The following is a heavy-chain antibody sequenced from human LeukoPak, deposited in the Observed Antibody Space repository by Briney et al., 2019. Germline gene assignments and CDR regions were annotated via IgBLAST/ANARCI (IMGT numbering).Heavy chain of an antibody. Sequence: GGSLRLSCAASGFTFSLHYMGWVRQTPEKGLEWVANIKDDGTQTFYMDSVKGRFTISRDNAKNSVYLQMNRLRAGDTAVYYCARHRYFYFDLWGQGNLVSVSS. CDR2: IKDDGTQT. CDR1: GFTFSLHY. D-gene: IGHD3-9*01. V-gene: IGHV3-7*01. CDR3: ARHRYFYFDL. J-gene: IGHJ4*02.